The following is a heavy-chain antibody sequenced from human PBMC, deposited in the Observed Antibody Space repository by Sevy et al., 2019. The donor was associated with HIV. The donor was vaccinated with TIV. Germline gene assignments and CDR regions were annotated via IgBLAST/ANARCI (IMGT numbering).Heavy chain of an antibody. D-gene: IGHD6-13*01. V-gene: IGHV4-59*08. CDR3: ARHIGYSSSPNWFDP. CDR2: IYYSGST. CDR1: GGSISSYY. J-gene: IGHJ5*02. Sequence: SETLSLTCTVSGGSISSYYWSWIRQPPGKGLEWIGYIYYSGSTNYNTSLKSRVTISVDTSKNQFSLRLRSVTAADTAVYYCARHIGYSSSPNWFDPWGQGTLVTVSS.